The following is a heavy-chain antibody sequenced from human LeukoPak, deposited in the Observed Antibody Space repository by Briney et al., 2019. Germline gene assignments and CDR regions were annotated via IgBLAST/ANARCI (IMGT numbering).Heavy chain of an antibody. V-gene: IGHV4-31*03. CDR2: MSYSGTT. D-gene: IGHD2-2*01. J-gene: IGHJ3*02. CDR3: ARQKCTSTSCLTKNAFDI. CDR1: GGSLSSGGYY. Sequence: PSQTLSLTCTVSGGSLSSGGYYWSWIRQHPGKGLEWIGYMSYSGTTDYNPSLRSRISISLDTSKNQFSLKLSSVTAADTAVYYCARQKCTSTSCLTKNAFDIWGQGTMVTVSS.